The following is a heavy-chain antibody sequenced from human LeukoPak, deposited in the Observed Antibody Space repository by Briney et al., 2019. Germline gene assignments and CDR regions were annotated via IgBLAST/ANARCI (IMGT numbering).Heavy chain of an antibody. V-gene: IGHV4-39*01. CDR3: ASHYRDTSGVFGH. D-gene: IGHD3-16*02. CDR2: SYYSGRT. CDR1: GGSISSSSYY. Sequence: SETLSLTCTVSGGSISSSSYYWGWVRQPPGRGLEWIGSSYYSGRTYYNPSLKSRVTISEDTSKNQFSLKLSSVTAADTAIYYCASHYRDTSGVFGHWGEGTLVTVSS. J-gene: IGHJ4*02.